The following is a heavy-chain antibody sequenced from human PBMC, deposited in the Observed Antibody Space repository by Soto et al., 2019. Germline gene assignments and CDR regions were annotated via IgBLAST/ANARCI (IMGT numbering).Heavy chain of an antibody. Sequence: QVQLVQSGAEVKKPGASVNVSCKASGYSFTGYFMHWVRQVPGQGLEWMGLTNPKSGVTKYPQKFQVRVTMTRDTSISTAYMELTRLRSDDTAVYYCARAHVLLQFGTSDYLGQGTLVTVSP. D-gene: IGHD2-15*01. V-gene: IGHV1-2*02. J-gene: IGHJ4*02. CDR3: ARAHVLLQFGTSDY. CDR2: TNPKSGVT. CDR1: GYSFTGYF.